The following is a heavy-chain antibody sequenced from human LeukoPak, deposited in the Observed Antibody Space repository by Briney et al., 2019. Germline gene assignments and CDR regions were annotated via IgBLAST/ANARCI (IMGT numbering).Heavy chain of an antibody. Sequence: SETLSLTCAVSGGSISSDYWSWIRQPPGKGLEGIGYIHYSGSSNYNPSLKSRVTISVDTSKNQFSLKLSSVTAADTAVYYCAREGRWEIRNAFDIWGQGKMVTVSS. CDR2: IHYSGSS. CDR1: GGSISSDY. D-gene: IGHD1-26*01. J-gene: IGHJ3*02. V-gene: IGHV4-59*01. CDR3: AREGRWEIRNAFDI.